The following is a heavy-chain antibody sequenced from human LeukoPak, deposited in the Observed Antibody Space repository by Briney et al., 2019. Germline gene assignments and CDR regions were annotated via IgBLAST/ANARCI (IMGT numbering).Heavy chain of an antibody. V-gene: IGHV1-18*04. D-gene: IGHD4-17*01. CDR1: GYTFTSYG. J-gene: IGHJ4*02. CDR3: ARGSLQYGDYTPLDY. Sequence: ASVKVSCKASGYTFTSYGISWVRQAPGQGLEWMGWISAYNGNTNYAQKLQGRVTMTTDTSTSTAYMELRSLRSDDTAVYYCARGSLQYGDYTPLDYWGQGTLVTVSS. CDR2: ISAYNGNT.